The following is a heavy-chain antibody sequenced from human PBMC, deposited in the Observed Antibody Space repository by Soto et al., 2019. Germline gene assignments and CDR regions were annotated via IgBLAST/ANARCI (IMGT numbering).Heavy chain of an antibody. V-gene: IGHV3-23*01. CDR2: ISGSGGST. D-gene: IGHD3-3*01. Sequence: EVQLLESGGGLVQPGGSLRLSCAASGFTFSSYAMSWVRQAPGKGLEWVSAISGSGGSTYYADSVKGRFIISRDNSKNTLYLQMNSLRGEDTAVYYCAKGSYDFWSGHGDYYYYGMDVWGQGTTVTVSS. CDR3: AKGSYDFWSGHGDYYYYGMDV. J-gene: IGHJ6*02. CDR1: GFTFSSYA.